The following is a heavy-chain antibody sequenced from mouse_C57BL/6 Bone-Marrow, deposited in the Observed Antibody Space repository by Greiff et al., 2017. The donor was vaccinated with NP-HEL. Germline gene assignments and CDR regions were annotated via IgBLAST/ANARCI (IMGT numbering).Heavy chain of an antibody. CDR3: ARGLNQYYFDY. Sequence: QVQLQQSGPELVKPGASVKISCKASGYAFSSSWMNWVKQRPGKGLEWIGRIYPGDGDTNYNGKFKGKATLTADKSSSTAYMQLSSLTSEDSAVYFCARGLNQYYFDYWGQGTTLTVSS. D-gene: IGHD1-3*01. CDR2: IYPGDGDT. CDR1: GYAFSSSW. V-gene: IGHV1-82*01. J-gene: IGHJ2*01.